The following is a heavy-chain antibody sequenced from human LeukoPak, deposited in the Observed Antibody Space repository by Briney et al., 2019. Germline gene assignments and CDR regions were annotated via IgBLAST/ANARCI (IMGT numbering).Heavy chain of an antibody. V-gene: IGHV4-34*01. CDR1: GGSFSGYY. CDR2: INHSGST. Sequence: SETLSLTCADYGGSFSGYYWSWIRQPPGKGLEWIGEINHSGSTNYNPSLKSRVTISVDTSKRQFSLKLSSVTAADTAVYYCAREGPYSSSRRGFDYWGQGTLVTVSS. D-gene: IGHD6-13*01. CDR3: AREGPYSSSRRGFDY. J-gene: IGHJ4*02.